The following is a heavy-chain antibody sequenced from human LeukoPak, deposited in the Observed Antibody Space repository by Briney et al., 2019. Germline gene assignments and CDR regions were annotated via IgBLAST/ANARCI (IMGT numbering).Heavy chain of an antibody. D-gene: IGHD3-22*01. CDR2: INPNSDGT. CDR1: GYTFTGYY. V-gene: IGHV1-2*02. Sequence: ASVKVSCTASGYTFTGYYMHWVRQAPGQGLGWMGWINPNSDGTNYAQKFQGRVTMTRDTYISKAYMELSRLRSDDTAVYYCARSYYDSSGYPEGFDYWGQGTLVTVSS. J-gene: IGHJ4*02. CDR3: ARSYYDSSGYPEGFDY.